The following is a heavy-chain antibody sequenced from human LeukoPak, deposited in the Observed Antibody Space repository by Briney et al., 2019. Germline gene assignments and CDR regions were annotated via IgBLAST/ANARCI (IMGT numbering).Heavy chain of an antibody. CDR2: ISYDGSNK. V-gene: IGHV3-30*18. J-gene: IGHJ4*02. Sequence: PGRSLRLSCAASRFTFSSYGMHWVRQAPGKGLEWVAVISYDGSNKYYADSVKGRFTISRDNSKNTLYLQMNSLRAEDTAVYYCAKGDTKPIPAAIGGPDYWGQGTLVTVSS. D-gene: IGHD2-2*01. CDR3: AKGDTKPIPAAIGGPDY. CDR1: RFTFSSYG.